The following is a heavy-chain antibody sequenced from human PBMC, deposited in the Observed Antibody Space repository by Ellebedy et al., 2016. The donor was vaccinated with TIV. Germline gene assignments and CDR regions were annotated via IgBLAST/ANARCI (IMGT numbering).Heavy chain of an antibody. Sequence: GGSLRLXCAASGFTFSSYTMSWVRQAPGKGLEWVSAIGASGGDTYYADSVKGRFNIPKDNSKNTLYLQIKSLRTEDTAVYCCANDLRGGGLDYWGQGTLVTVSS. CDR3: ANDLRGGGLDY. CDR2: IGASGGDT. CDR1: GFTFSSYT. V-gene: IGHV3-23*01. D-gene: IGHD3-16*01. J-gene: IGHJ4*02.